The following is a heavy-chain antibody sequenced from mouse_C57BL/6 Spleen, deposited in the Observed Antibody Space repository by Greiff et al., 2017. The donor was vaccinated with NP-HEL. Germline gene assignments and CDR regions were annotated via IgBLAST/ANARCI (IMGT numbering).Heavy chain of an antibody. CDR3: ATSTVVAHYYAMDD. J-gene: IGHJ4*01. CDR2: IDPSDSYT. D-gene: IGHD1-1*01. V-gene: IGHV1-69*01. Sequence: QVQLQQPGAELVMPGASVKLSCKASGYTFTSYWMHWVKQRPGQGLEWIGEIDPSDSYTNYNQKFKGKSTLTVDKSSSTAYMQLSSLTSEDSAVYYCATSTVVAHYYAMDDWGQGTSVTVSS. CDR1: GYTFTSYW.